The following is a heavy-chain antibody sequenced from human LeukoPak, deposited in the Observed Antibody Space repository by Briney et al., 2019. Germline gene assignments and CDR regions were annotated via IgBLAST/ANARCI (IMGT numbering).Heavy chain of an antibody. V-gene: IGHV5-51*01. D-gene: IGHD4-11*01. Sequence: GESLKISCKGSGYSFSNYWIGWVRQMPGKGLEWMGIIYPGDSDTRYSPSFQDQVTISADKSVSTAYLQWGSLKASDTAMYYCARLRRYSNYYQDIWFDPWGQGTLVTDSS. CDR1: GYSFSNYW. CDR2: IYPGDSDT. J-gene: IGHJ5*02. CDR3: ARLRRYSNYYQDIWFDP.